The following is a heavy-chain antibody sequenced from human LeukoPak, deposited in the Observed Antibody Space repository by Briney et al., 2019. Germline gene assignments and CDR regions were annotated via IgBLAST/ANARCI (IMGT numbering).Heavy chain of an antibody. D-gene: IGHD3-10*01. CDR1: GFTFSQYW. CDR2: IKHDGSEKQDGSEK. J-gene: IGHJ6*03. CDR3: ARSGRGADSFYFYMDV. V-gene: IGHV3-7*01. Sequence: PGGSRRLSCAASGFTFSQYWMSWVRQAPGKGLEGVANIKHDGSEKQDGSEKNYVDSVKGRFTISRDNAKNSLYLQMNSLRAEDTAVYYCARSGRGADSFYFYMDVWGKGTTVAVSS.